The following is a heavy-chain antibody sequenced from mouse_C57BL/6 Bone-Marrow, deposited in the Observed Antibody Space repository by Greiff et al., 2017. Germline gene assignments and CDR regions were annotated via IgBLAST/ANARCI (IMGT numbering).Heavy chain of an antibody. CDR3: ARIVDFYWYFDV. J-gene: IGHJ1*03. CDR2: IDPSESET. Sequence: QVQLQQPGAELVRPGSSVKLSCKASGYTFTSYWMHWVKQRPIQGLEWIGNIDPSESETHYNQKFKDKATLTVDKSSSTAYMQLSSLTSEDSAVYYCARIVDFYWYFDVWGTGTTVTVSS. CDR1: GYTFTSYW. V-gene: IGHV1-52*01.